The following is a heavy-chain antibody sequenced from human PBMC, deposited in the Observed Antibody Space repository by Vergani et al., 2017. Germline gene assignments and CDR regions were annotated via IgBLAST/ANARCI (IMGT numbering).Heavy chain of an antibody. D-gene: IGHD2-21*01. CDR1: GGSISSSSYY. J-gene: IGHJ4*02. Sequence: QLQLQESGPGLVKPSETLSLTCTVSGGSISSSSYYWSWIRQPPGKGLEWIGEINHSGSTNYNPSLKSRVTISVDTSKNQFSLKLSSVTAADTAVYYCARGRIIRLWGQGTLVTVSS. V-gene: IGHV4-39*07. CDR3: ARGRIIRL. CDR2: INHSGST.